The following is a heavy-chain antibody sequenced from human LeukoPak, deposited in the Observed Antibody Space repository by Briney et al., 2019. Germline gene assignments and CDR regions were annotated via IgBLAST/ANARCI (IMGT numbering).Heavy chain of an antibody. CDR3: ARVLGYGWFDP. CDR2: IKQDGSEI. V-gene: IGHV3-7*01. D-gene: IGHD5-18*01. Sequence: TGGSLRLSCAASGFTFNTYWMGWVRQAPGKGLEWVANIKQDGSEIYYVDSVKGRFTISRDNAKNSLYLQKNSLSAEDTAEYYCARVLGYGWFDPWGQGTLVTVSS. CDR1: GFTFNTYW. J-gene: IGHJ5*02.